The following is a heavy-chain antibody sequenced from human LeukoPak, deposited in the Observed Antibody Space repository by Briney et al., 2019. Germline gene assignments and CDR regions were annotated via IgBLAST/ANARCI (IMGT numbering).Heavy chain of an antibody. V-gene: IGHV1-46*01. CDR3: AREPSGIAVAGNDF. J-gene: IGHJ4*02. CDR1: GCTFIRYY. D-gene: IGHD6-19*01. CDR2: INPSGGST. Sequence: ASVKVSCKASGCTFIRYYMHWVRQAPGQRLEWMGIINPSGGSTSKAQTFQGRVTMTTDTATSTVYMELSSLRAEDTAVYYCAREPSGIAVAGNDFWGQGTLVTVSS.